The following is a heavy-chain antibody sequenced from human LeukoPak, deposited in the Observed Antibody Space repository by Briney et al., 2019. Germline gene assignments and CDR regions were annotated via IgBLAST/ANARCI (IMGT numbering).Heavy chain of an antibody. V-gene: IGHV3-73*01. D-gene: IGHD1-26*01. CDR2: IASKGKNYAT. J-gene: IGHJ4*02. CDR3: SRSGGDGATGE. CDR1: GFTFSASA. Sequence: GGSLKLSCATSGFTFSASAINWVRQASGKGLEWVGRIASKGKNYATEYAASVKGRFTISRDDSKNTAYLQMSSLKTDDTAVYYCSRSGGDGATGEWGQGTLVTVSS.